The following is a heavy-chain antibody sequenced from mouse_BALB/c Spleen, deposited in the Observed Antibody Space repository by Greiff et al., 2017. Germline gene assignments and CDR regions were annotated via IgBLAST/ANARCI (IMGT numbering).Heavy chain of an antibody. Sequence: DVMLVESGGGLVQPGGSRKLSCAASGFTFSSFGMHWVRQAPEKGLEWVAYISSGSSTIYYADTVKGRFTISRDNPKNTLFLQMTSLRSEDTAMYYCARRNWDLYFDYWGQGTTLTVSS. D-gene: IGHD4-1*01. CDR2: ISSGSSTI. CDR1: GFTFSSFG. V-gene: IGHV5-17*02. J-gene: IGHJ2*01. CDR3: ARRNWDLYFDY.